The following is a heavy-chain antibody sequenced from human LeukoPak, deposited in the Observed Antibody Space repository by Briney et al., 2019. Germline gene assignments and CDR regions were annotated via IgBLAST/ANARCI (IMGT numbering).Heavy chain of an antibody. V-gene: IGHV4-59*08. CDR1: GGSFSSYY. Sequence: PSETLSLTCTVSGGSFSSYYWSWIRQPPGKGLEWIAYISDIGSINYNPSLKSRVTISLDTSKNQFSLKLSSVTAADTAVYYCAGHHPRNTVDFWGQGTPVTVSS. CDR3: AGHHPRNTVDF. J-gene: IGHJ4*02. D-gene: IGHD2/OR15-2a*01. CDR2: ISDIGSI.